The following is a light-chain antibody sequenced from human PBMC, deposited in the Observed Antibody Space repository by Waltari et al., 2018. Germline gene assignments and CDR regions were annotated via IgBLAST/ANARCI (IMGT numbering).Light chain of an antibody. J-gene: IGLJ3*02. V-gene: IGLV2-14*03. CDR1: SSDVVRYNL. CDR2: DVN. Sequence: QYHLTQPASASGPPGQSITISSPRTSSDVVRYNLASCFQHHPGNAPKLMIYDVNNRPSGVSTRFSCSKSGNTASLTISGLQAEDEADYYCSSYTADTTRVFGGGTKLTVL. CDR3: SSYTADTTRV.